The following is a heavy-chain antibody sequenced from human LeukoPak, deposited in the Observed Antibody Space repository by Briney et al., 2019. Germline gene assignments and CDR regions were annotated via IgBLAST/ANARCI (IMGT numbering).Heavy chain of an antibody. CDR1: GYTFTSYG. J-gene: IGHJ4*02. CDR3: AISLQHYGSGSYLDFDY. Sequence: ASAKVSCKASGYTFTSYGISWVRQAPGQGLEWMGWISAYNGNTNYAQKLQGRVTMTTDTSTSTAYMELRSLRSDDTAVYYCAISLQHYGSGSYLDFDYWGQGTLVTVSS. D-gene: IGHD3-10*01. CDR2: ISAYNGNT. V-gene: IGHV1-18*01.